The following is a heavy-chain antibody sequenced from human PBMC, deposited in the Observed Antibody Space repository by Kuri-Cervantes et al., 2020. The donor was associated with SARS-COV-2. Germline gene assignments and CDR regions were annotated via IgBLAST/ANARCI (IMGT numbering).Heavy chain of an antibody. V-gene: IGHV3-21*01. CDR2: ISSSSSYI. Sequence: LSLTCAASGFTFSSYGMHWVRQAPGKGLEWVSSISSSSSYIYYADSVKGRFTISRDNAKNSLYLQMNSLRAEDTAVYYCASTQGVTLLDYYYYYMDVWGKGTTVTVSS. J-gene: IGHJ6*03. D-gene: IGHD3-10*01. CDR3: ASTQGVTLLDYYYYYMDV. CDR1: GFTFSSYG.